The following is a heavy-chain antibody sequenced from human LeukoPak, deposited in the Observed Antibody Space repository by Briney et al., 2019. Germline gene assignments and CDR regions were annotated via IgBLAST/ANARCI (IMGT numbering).Heavy chain of an antibody. CDR1: GGSFSGYY. CDR2: INHSGST. J-gene: IGHJ5*02. Sequence: PSETLSLTCAVYGGSFSGYYWSWIRQPPGRGLEWIGEINHSGSTNYNPSLKSRVTISVDTSKNQFSLKLSSVTAADTAVYYCARRHRIAVAENWFDPWGQGTLVTVSS. V-gene: IGHV4-34*01. CDR3: ARRHRIAVAENWFDP. D-gene: IGHD6-19*01.